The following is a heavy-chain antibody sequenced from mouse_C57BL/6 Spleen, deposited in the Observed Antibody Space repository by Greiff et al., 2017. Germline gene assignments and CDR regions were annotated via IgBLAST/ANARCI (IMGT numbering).Heavy chain of an antibody. CDR2: IHPNSGST. CDR3: ARYPPFYGSSLDD. Sequence: QVQLQQPGAELVKPGASVTLSCKASGYTFTSYWMHWVKQRPGQGLEWIGMIHPNSGSTNYNEKFKSKATLTVDKSSSTAYMQLSSLTSEDSAVYYCARYPPFYGSSLDDWGQGTTLTVSS. J-gene: IGHJ2*01. CDR1: GYTFTSYW. D-gene: IGHD1-1*01. V-gene: IGHV1-64*01.